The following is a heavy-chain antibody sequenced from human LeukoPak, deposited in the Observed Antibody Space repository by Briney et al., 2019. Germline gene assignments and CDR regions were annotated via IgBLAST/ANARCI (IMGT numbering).Heavy chain of an antibody. V-gene: IGHV3-30*01. Sequence: PGGSLRLSCAASGFTFSSYAMHWVRQAPGKGLEWVAVISYDGSNKYYADSVKGRFTISRDNSKNTLYLQMNSLRAEDTAVYYCARSRGAGMGDYWGQGTLVTVSS. CDR1: GFTFSSYA. J-gene: IGHJ4*02. CDR2: ISYDGSNK. D-gene: IGHD3-10*01. CDR3: ARSRGAGMGDY.